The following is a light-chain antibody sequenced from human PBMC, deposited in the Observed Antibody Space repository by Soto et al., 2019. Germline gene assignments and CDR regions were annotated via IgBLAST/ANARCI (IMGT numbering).Light chain of an antibody. Sequence: DIQMTQSPSTLSASVGDRVTITCRASQSISSWLSWYQQKPGKAPKFLIYDASSLESGVPSRFSGSGSGTEFTLTISGLQPDDFATYYCQQYSSFSWTFGQGTKVDVK. CDR2: DAS. J-gene: IGKJ1*01. CDR1: QSISSW. V-gene: IGKV1-5*01. CDR3: QQYSSFSWT.